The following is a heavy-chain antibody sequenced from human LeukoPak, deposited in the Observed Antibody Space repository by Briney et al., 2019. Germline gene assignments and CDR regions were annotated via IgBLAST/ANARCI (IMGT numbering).Heavy chain of an antibody. CDR2: IYYGGST. V-gene: IGHV4-31*03. D-gene: IGHD3-22*01. CDR3: AVTYYYDSSGYYYWYYFDY. CDR1: GGSISSGGYY. Sequence: SETLSLTCTVSGGSISSGGYYWSWIRQHPGKGLEWIGYIYYGGSTYYNPSLKSRVTISVDTSKNQFSLKLSSVTAADTAVYYCAVTYYYDSSGYYYWYYFDYWGQGTLVTVSS. J-gene: IGHJ4*02.